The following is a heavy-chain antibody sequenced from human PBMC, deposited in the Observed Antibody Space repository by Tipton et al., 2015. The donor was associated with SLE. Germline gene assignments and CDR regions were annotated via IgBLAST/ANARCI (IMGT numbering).Heavy chain of an antibody. D-gene: IGHD6-13*01. V-gene: IGHV4-59*01. CDR3: ASQLAAAGTWSY. CDR2: IYYSGST. J-gene: IGHJ4*02. Sequence: LRLSCTVSGGSISSYYWSWIRQPPGKGLEWIGYIYYSGSTNYNPSLKSRVTISVDTSKNQFSLKLSSVTAADTAVYYCASQLAAAGTWSYWGQGTLVTVSS. CDR1: GGSISSYY.